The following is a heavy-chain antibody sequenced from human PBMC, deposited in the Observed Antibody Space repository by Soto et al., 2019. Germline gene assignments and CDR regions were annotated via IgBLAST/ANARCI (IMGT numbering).Heavy chain of an antibody. Sequence: QVQLVESGGGVVQPGRSLRLSCAASGFTFSSYAMHWVRQAPGKGLEWVAVISYDGSNKYYADSVKGRFTISRDNSKNKLYLQMNSLRAEDTAVYYCARVAGGAIPYFDYWGQGTLVTVSS. V-gene: IGHV3-30-3*01. CDR3: ARVAGGAIPYFDY. CDR2: ISYDGSNK. CDR1: GFTFSSYA. D-gene: IGHD3-16*02. J-gene: IGHJ4*02.